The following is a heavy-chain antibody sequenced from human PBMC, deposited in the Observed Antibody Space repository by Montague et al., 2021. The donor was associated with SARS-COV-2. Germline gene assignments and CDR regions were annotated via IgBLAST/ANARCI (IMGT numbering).Heavy chain of an antibody. J-gene: IGHJ6*02. Sequence: SETLSLTCAVSGGSLSGYYWRWIRQSPGRGLEWIGEINTSGGSNYNPSLKSRVTLSADESQNQLSLRMTSLTAADSGVYYCVRGRYLFLWSGGPLGMDDWGQGTTVTVSS. CDR2: INTSGGS. CDR1: GGSLSGYY. CDR3: VRGRYLFLWSGGPLGMDD. V-gene: IGHV4-34*01. D-gene: IGHD3-10*01.